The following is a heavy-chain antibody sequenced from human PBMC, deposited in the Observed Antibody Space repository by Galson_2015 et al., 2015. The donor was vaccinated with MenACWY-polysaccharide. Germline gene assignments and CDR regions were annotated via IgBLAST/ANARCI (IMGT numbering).Heavy chain of an antibody. CDR3: ASGRTDGYNPPGGVEDY. CDR2: ISFDGNNK. CDR1: GFTFNNYA. D-gene: IGHD5-24*01. V-gene: IGHV3-30-3*01. Sequence: SLRLSCAASGFTFNNYAMHWVRQAPGKGLKWVAVISFDGNNKYYADSVEGRFTISRDNSKNALYLQMNSLRTEDTAVYHCASGRTDGYNPPGGVEDYWGQGTLVTVSS. J-gene: IGHJ4*02.